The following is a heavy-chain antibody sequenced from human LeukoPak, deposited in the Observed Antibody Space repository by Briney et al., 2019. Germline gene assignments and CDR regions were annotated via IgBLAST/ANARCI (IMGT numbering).Heavy chain of an antibody. CDR1: GFTFRNYH. J-gene: IGHJ6*03. V-gene: IGHV3-30*04. CDR2: ISYDGNVK. CDR3: ARGVVLGHFYIDV. D-gene: IGHD3-3*01. Sequence: HPGGSLRLSCAASGFTFRNYHLYWVRQAPGKGLEWVAVISYDGNVKYYADSVQGRFTISRDNSKNTLYLQMSSLRGEDTGVYYCARGVVLGHFYIDVWGKGTTVIVPS.